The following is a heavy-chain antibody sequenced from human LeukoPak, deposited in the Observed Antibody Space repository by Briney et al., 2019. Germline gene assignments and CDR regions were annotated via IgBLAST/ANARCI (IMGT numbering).Heavy chain of an antibody. V-gene: IGHV1-69*04. D-gene: IGHD6-13*01. CDR1: GGTFSSYT. Sequence: GASVKVSCKASGGTFSSYTISWVRQAPGQGLEWMGRIIPILGIANYVQKFQGRVTITADKSTSTAYMELSSLRSEDTAVYYCTRDLTAGTEDYYYYYMDVWGKGTTVTVSS. J-gene: IGHJ6*03. CDR2: IIPILGIA. CDR3: TRDLTAGTEDYYYYYMDV.